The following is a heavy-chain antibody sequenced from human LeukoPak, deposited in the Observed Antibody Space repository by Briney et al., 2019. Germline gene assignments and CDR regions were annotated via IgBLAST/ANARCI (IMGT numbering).Heavy chain of an antibody. J-gene: IGHJ4*02. CDR2: MNPNSGNT. CDR3: ARGHVEMATTYDY. D-gene: IGHD5-24*01. V-gene: IGHV1-8*01. CDR1: GYTFTSYD. Sequence: ASVKVSCKASGYTFTSYDINWVRQATGQGLEWMGWMNPNSGNTGYAQKFQGRVTMTRNTSISTAYMELSSLRSEDTAVYYCARGHVEMATTYDYWCQGTLVTVSS.